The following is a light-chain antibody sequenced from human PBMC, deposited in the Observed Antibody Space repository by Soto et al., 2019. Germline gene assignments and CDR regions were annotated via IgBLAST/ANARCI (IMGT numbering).Light chain of an antibody. CDR3: SSYTSSSTYV. V-gene: IGLV2-14*01. Sequence: QSVLTQPASVSGSPGQSITISCTGTSSDVGGYNYVSWYQQHPGKAPRLMIYEVSNRPSGVSNRVSGSKSGNTASLTISGLLAEDEADYYCSSYTSSSTYVVGTGTKV. J-gene: IGLJ1*01. CDR2: EVS. CDR1: SSDVGGYNY.